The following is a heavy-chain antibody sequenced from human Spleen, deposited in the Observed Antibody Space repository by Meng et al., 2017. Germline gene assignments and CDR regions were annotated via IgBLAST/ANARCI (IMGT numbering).Heavy chain of an antibody. CDR3: ARDPSYYYDSSGVNYSMDV. CDR2: IYRDGST. CDR1: GLTVSSNH. D-gene: IGHD3-22*01. J-gene: IGHJ6*02. Sequence: GESLKISCAASGLTVSSNHMTWVRQAPGKGLGWVSLIYRDGSTYYADSVKGRFTISRDNAKNTLYLQMNSLRAEDTAVYYCARDPSYYYDSSGVNYSMDVWGQGTTVTVSS. V-gene: IGHV3-53*01.